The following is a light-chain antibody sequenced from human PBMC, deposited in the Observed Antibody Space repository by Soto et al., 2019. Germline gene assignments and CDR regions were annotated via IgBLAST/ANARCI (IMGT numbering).Light chain of an antibody. CDR1: QSISSW. CDR2: DAS. Sequence: DIQMPLSPAALSASQGARVTILFRASQSISSWWGCYQQKQGKAPKILIYDASSLKSAVPSRFSGSGSGTEFTLPISSLQPDDFATYYCHQYNSYPTWTFGQGTKVDIK. J-gene: IGKJ1*01. V-gene: IGKV1-5*02. CDR3: HQYNSYPTWT.